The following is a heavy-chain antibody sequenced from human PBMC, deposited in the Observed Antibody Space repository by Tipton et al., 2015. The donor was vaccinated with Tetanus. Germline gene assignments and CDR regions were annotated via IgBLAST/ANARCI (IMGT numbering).Heavy chain of an antibody. CDR1: GGSISNSNFY. Sequence: LRLSCTVSGGSISNSNFYWSWIRQPPGKGLEWIGYICYSGSTYYNPSLKGRVTVSLDTSKNQFSLRLTSVTDADTAVYYCARLASYSNHLDAWGQGALVTVSS. V-gene: IGHV4-30-4*01. CDR2: ICYSGST. D-gene: IGHD4-11*01. CDR3: ARLASYSNHLDA. J-gene: IGHJ4*02.